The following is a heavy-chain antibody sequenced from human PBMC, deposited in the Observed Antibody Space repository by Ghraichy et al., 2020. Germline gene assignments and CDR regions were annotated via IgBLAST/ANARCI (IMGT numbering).Heavy chain of an antibody. V-gene: IGHV3-9*01. CDR2: ISWNSDRI. CDR3: AKDSQPYYHYGMDV. CDR1: GFTFDDYA. J-gene: IGHJ6*02. Sequence: GGSLRLSCAGSGFTFDDYAMHWVRQVPGKGLEWVSGISWNSDRIGYGDSVKGRFTISRDNAKNSLYLQMNSLRPDDTALYYWAKDSQPYYHYGMDVWGQGTTVTVSS.